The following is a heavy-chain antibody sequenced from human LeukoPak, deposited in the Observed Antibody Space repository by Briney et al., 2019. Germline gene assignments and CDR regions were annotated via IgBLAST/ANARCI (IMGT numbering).Heavy chain of an antibody. Sequence: GGSLRLSCAASGFTFSSYALSWVRQAPGKGLAWVARIKTDGSRTSYADSVKGRITISRDNSKNMLYLQMISLRAEDTALYYCIRGDYGDYGNDAFDIWGQGTMVTVS. J-gene: IGHJ3*02. V-gene: IGHV3-74*01. D-gene: IGHD4-17*01. CDR1: GFTFSSYA. CDR3: IRGDYGDYGNDAFDI. CDR2: IKTDGSRT.